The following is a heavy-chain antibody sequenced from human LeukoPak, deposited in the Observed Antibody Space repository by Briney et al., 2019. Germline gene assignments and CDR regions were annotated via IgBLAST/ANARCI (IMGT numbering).Heavy chain of an antibody. CDR1: GFTFSSYS. Sequence: GGSLRLSCAASGFTFSSYSMTWVRQAPGKGLEWVSSISSSSSYIYYADSVKGRFTISRDNAKNSLYLQMNSLRAEDTAVYCCARDSIYGRPRADIVVVPAATAPIDYWGQGTLVTVSS. CDR2: ISSSSSYI. CDR3: ARDSIYGRPRADIVVVPAATAPIDY. J-gene: IGHJ4*02. V-gene: IGHV3-21*01. D-gene: IGHD2-2*01.